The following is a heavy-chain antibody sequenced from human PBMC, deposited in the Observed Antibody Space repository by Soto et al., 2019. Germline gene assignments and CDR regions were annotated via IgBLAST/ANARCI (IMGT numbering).Heavy chain of an antibody. J-gene: IGHJ6*02. V-gene: IGHV4-31*01. CDR1: GGSISSGGYY. CDR3: ARDRTFSHHDYYYGMDV. CDR2: IYYSGSN. Sequence: QVQLQESGPGLVKPSQTLSLTCTVSGGSISSGGYYWSWIRQHPGKGLEWIGYIYYSGSNYYNPSLMRPVPLSVDTSKNQFSLKLCSVTAADTAVYYCARDRTFSHHDYYYGMDVWGQGTTVTVSS.